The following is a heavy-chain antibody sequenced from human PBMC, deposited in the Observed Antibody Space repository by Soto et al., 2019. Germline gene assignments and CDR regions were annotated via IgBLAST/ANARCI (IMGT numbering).Heavy chain of an antibody. V-gene: IGHV1-3*01. CDR1: GYSFTTYG. CDR2: INAGNDNT. Sequence: QVQFVQSGAEVKMPGASVKVSCKASGYSFTTYGIHWVRQAPGQRLEWMGWINAGNDNTKYSQKFXGXVXIXWDTSASIAYMELRSLRSEDTAVYYCARFKNLWFGESDTFDIWGQGTMVTVSS. D-gene: IGHD3-10*01. CDR3: ARFKNLWFGESDTFDI. J-gene: IGHJ3*02.